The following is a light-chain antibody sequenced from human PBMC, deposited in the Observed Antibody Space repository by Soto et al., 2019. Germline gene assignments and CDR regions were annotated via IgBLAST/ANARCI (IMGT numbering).Light chain of an antibody. CDR1: QDISSY. CDR2: AAA. CDR3: QQYFSYPYT. J-gene: IGKJ2*01. Sequence: AIRMTQSPSSFSASTGDRVTITCRASQDISSYLAWYQQKVGKAPKLLIYAAATLQRGAPSRFSGSGSGTDFTLTISRLQSEDFATYYCQQYFSYPYTFGQWTKMEI. V-gene: IGKV1-8*01.